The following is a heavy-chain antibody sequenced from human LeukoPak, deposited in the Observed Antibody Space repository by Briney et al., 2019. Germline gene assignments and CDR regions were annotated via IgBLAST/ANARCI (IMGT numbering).Heavy chain of an antibody. V-gene: IGHV3-30*18. J-gene: IGHJ5*02. Sequence: GRPLRLSCAASGFTFSSYGMHWVRQAPGKGLEWVAVISYDGSNKYYADSVKGRFTISRDNSKNTLYLQMNSLRAEDTAVYYCAKDATGPAGSWGQGTLVTVSS. CDR2: ISYDGSNK. D-gene: IGHD1-14*01. CDR1: GFTFSSYG. CDR3: AKDATGPAGS.